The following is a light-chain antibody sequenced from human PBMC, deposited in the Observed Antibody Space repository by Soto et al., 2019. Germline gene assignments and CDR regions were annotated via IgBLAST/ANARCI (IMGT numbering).Light chain of an antibody. J-gene: IGLJ1*01. Sequence: QSVLTQPPSASASPGQSVAISCTGTSSDVCGYNYVSWYQQHPGKAPKLMIYEVNKRPSGVPDRFSGSKSGNTASLTVSGLQAEDEAEYYCSAYAGSRNVFGTGTKVTV. CDR1: SSDVCGYNY. CDR3: SAYAGSRNV. CDR2: EVN. V-gene: IGLV2-8*01.